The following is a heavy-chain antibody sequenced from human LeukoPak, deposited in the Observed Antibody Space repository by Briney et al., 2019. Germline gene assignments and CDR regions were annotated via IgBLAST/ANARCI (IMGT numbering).Heavy chain of an antibody. D-gene: IGHD2-2*01. CDR3: AGGYYAGY. CDR1: GCTFSNYW. J-gene: IGHJ4*02. Sequence: GGSLRLSCVGSGCTFSNYWINWVRQAPGKGLEWVGNINEDGSRKNYADSVKGRFTISRDNSKNSLYLQMDSLRAEDTALYYCAGGYYAGYWGQGTQVTVSS. V-gene: IGHV3-7*04. CDR2: INEDGSRK.